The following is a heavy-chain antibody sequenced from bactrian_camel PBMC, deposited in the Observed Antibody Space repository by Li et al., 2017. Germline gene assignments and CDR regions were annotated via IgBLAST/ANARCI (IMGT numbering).Heavy chain of an antibody. CDR1: INIYGSHC. CDR2: RHTVETGRT. V-gene: IGHV3S54*01. D-gene: IGHD5*01. CDR3: AATGAGCTCAGRQSYDY. J-gene: IGHJ4*01. Sequence: VQLVESGGGSVQAGGSLTLSCKASINIYGSHCIAWFRQIPGKEREGLAARHTVETGRTFYAAAVEGRFTISRDKSKNAMYLQMNSLQPKDTAMYYCAATGAGCTCAGRQSYDYWGQGTQVTVS.